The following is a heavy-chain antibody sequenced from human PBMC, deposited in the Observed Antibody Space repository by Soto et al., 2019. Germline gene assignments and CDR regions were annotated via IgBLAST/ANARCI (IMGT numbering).Heavy chain of an antibody. J-gene: IGHJ4*02. V-gene: IGHV4-59*01. CDR2: IYYSGST. Sequence: SETLSLTCTVSGGSISSYYWSWIRQPQGKGLEWIGYIYYSGSTNYTPSLKSRVTISVDTSKNQFSLKLSSVTAADTAVYYCACFDSSGYYFDYWGQGTLVTVSS. CDR1: GGSISSYY. CDR3: ACFDSSGYYFDY. D-gene: IGHD3-22*01.